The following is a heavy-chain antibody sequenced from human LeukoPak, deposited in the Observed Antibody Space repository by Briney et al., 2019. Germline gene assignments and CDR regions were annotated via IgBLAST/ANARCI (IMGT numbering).Heavy chain of an antibody. CDR2: IYHSGNT. J-gene: IGHJ2*01. Sequence: SETLSLTCVVSGYSISTGYYWGWIRQPPGKGLEWIGSIYHSGNTYHSPSLKSRVTISVATSKNQFSLNLTSVTAADTAVYYCARRPSGSTAGDHRPDWYFDLWGPGTLVTVSS. CDR3: ARRPSGSTAGDHRPDWYFDL. V-gene: IGHV4-38-2*01. CDR1: GYSISTGYY. D-gene: IGHD7-27*01.